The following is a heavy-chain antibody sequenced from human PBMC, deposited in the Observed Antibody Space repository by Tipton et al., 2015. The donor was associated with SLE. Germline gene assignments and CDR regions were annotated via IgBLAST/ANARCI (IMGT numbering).Heavy chain of an antibody. V-gene: IGHV3-74*01. J-gene: IGHJ4*02. CDR3: ARGGSHGI. CDR1: GFTFSSYW. Sequence: SLRLSCAASGFTFSSYWMHWVRQAPGKGLVWVSRISSDGSSTNYADSVKGRFTISRDNAKNTLYLQMNSLRAEDTAVYYCARGGSHGIWGQGTLVTVSS. D-gene: IGHD1-26*01. CDR2: ISSDGSST.